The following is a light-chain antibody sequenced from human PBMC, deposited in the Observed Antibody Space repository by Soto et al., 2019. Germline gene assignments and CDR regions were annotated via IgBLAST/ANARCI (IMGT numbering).Light chain of an antibody. Sequence: DIQMTQSPSTLSGSVGDRVTITCRASQTISSWLAWYQQKPGKAPKLLIYAASTLQSGVPSRFSGSGSGTDFTLTISRLEPEDFAVYYCQQYGSSGTFGQGTKA. CDR3: QQYGSSGT. CDR2: AAS. J-gene: IGKJ1*01. CDR1: QTISSW. V-gene: IGKV1-5*01.